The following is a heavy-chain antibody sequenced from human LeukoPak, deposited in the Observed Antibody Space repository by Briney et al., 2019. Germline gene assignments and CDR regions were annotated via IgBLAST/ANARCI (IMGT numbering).Heavy chain of an antibody. CDR3: ATSSGWSANAEYFQH. Sequence: GGSLRLSCAASGFTFDDYGMSWVRQAPGKGLEWVSGINWNGGSTGYADSVKGRFTVSRDNAKNSLYLQMSSLRAEDTALYYCATSSGWSANAEYFQHWGQGTLVTVSS. J-gene: IGHJ1*01. CDR1: GFTFDDYG. V-gene: IGHV3-20*04. CDR2: INWNGGST. D-gene: IGHD6-19*01.